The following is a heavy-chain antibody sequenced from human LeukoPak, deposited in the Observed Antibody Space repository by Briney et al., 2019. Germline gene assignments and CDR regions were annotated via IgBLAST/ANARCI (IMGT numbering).Heavy chain of an antibody. CDR1: GGSISSYY. CDR3: ARLSHYFDSSGYYYVRFFDY. V-gene: IGHV4-59*08. J-gene: IGHJ4*02. CDR2: ISYSGST. D-gene: IGHD3-22*01. Sequence: SETLSLTCTVSGGSISSYYWNWIRQPPGKGLEWLGYISYSGSTNYNPSLKSRVTISVDTSKNQFSLKLSSVTAADTAVYYCARLSHYFDSSGYYYVRFFDYWGQGTLVTVSS.